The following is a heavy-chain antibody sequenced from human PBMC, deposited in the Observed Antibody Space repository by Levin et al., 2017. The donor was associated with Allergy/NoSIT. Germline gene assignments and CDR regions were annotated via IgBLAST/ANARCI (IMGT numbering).Heavy chain of an antibody. V-gene: IGHV3-13*04. CDR3: ARGREAHFDY. CDR2: IGTAGDT. J-gene: IGHJ4*02. CDR1: GFTFSSYD. Sequence: GESLKISCAASGFTFSSYDMHWVRQATGKGLEWVSAIGTAGDTYYPGSVKGRFTISRENAKNSLYLQMNSLRAGDTAVYYCARGREAHFDYWGQGTLVTVSS. D-gene: IGHD1-26*01.